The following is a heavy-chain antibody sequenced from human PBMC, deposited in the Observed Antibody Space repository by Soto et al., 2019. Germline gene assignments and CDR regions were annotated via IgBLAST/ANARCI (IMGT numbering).Heavy chain of an antibody. CDR2: IYYSGST. CDR1: GGSISSYY. CDR3: ARVPTYYDFWSGYSGGHYFDY. J-gene: IGHJ4*02. V-gene: IGHV4-59*01. D-gene: IGHD3-3*01. Sequence: LSLTCTVSGGSISSYYWSWIRQPPGKGLEWIGYIYYSGSTNYNPSLKSRVTISVDTSKNQFSLKLSSVTAADTAVYYCARVPTYYDFWSGYSGGHYFDYWGQGSLVTVSS.